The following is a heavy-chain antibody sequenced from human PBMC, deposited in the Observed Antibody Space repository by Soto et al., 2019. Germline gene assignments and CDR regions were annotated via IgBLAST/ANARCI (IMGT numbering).Heavy chain of an antibody. CDR1: GFTFNTYD. V-gene: IGHV3-21*01. J-gene: IGHJ5*02. Sequence: GGSLRLSCAASGFTFNTYDMEWVRQAPGKGLEWVSPISSGSNYIYYADSLKGRFTVSRDNAKNSLYLQMDNLRAEDTAVYYCARELRAGVYGDIALDAWGQGTLVTVSS. CDR3: ARELRAGVYGDIALDA. CDR2: ISSGSNYI. D-gene: IGHD4-17*01.